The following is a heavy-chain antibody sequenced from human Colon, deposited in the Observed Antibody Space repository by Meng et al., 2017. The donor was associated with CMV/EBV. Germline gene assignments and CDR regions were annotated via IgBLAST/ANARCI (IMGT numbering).Heavy chain of an antibody. J-gene: IGHJ6*02. CDR1: GFTFSSYG. V-gene: IGHV3-30*02. CDR3: AKSPVTTSYYYYYYGMDV. CDR2: IRYDGSNK. D-gene: IGHD4-17*01. Sequence: GGSLRLSCAASGFTFSSYGMHWVRQAPGKGLEWVAFIRYDGSNKYYADSVKGRFTISRDNSKNTLYLQMNSLRAEDTAVYYCAKSPVTTSYYYYYYGMDVWGQGTTVTVSS.